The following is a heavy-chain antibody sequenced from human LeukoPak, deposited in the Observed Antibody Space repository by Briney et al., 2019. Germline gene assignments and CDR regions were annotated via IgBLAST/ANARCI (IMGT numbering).Heavy chain of an antibody. CDR2: ISSSSSYI. J-gene: IGHJ4*02. CDR3: ARLTYDILTGYSYYFDY. V-gene: IGHV3-21*01. D-gene: IGHD3-9*01. Sequence: GGSLRLSCAASGFTFSSYSMNWVRQAPGKGLEWVSSISSSSSYIYYADSVKGRFTISRDNAKNSLYLQMNSLRAEDTAVYYCARLTYDILTGYSYYFDYWGQGTLVTVSS. CDR1: GFTFSSYS.